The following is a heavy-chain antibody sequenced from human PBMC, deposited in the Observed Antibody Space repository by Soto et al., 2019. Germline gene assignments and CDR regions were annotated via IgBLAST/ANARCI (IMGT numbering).Heavy chain of an antibody. CDR1: GYSFTSYW. J-gene: IGHJ6*02. V-gene: IGHV5-10-1*01. Sequence: PGESLKISCKGSGYSFTSYWISWVRQMPGKGLEWMGTIDPSDSYTNYSPSFQGHVTISLDKSVSTAYLQWSSLKASDTAIYYCARRLSVTKDGYNAYYYYGMDVWGQGTTVTSP. D-gene: IGHD4-4*01. CDR2: IDPSDSYT. CDR3: ARRLSVTKDGYNAYYYYGMDV.